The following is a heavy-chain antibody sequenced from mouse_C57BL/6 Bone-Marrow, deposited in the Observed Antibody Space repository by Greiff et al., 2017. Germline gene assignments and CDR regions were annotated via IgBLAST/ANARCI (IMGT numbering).Heavy chain of an antibody. V-gene: IGHV2-9-1*01. J-gene: IGHJ4*01. CDR3: ARNPLYYYGGVDY. CDR2: IWTGGGT. Sequence: QVQLKESGPGLVAPSQSLSITCTVSGFSLTSYAISWVRQPPGKGLEWLGVIWTGGGTNYNSALKSRLSISKDNSKSQVFLKMNSLKTDDTALYYCARNPLYYYGGVDYWGQGTAVTVSS. D-gene: IGHD1-1*01. CDR1: GFSLTSYA.